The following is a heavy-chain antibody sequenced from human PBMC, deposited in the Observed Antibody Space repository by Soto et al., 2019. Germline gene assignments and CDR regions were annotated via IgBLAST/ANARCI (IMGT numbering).Heavy chain of an antibody. Sequence: PGGSLRLSCAASGFTFSSYAMHWVRQAPGKGLEWVAVISYDGSNKYYADSVKGRFTISRDNSKNTLYLQMNSLRAEDTAVYYCARDFVAYSSSWYGVEYYYGMDVWGQGTTVTVSS. D-gene: IGHD6-13*01. J-gene: IGHJ6*02. CDR1: GFTFSSYA. CDR3: ARDFVAYSSSWYGVEYYYGMDV. V-gene: IGHV3-30-3*01. CDR2: ISYDGSNK.